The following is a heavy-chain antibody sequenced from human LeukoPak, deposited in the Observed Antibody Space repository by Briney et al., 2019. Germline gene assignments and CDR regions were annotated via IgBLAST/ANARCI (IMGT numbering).Heavy chain of an antibody. J-gene: IGHJ4*02. CDR3: ARRSSSWHTSYYFDY. V-gene: IGHV1-18*01. CDR1: GYTFTNYG. D-gene: IGHD6-13*01. Sequence: GASVKVSCKASGYTFTNYGISWVRQAPGQGLEWMGWISTYNGNTIYAQKLQGRVTLTTDTSTSTAYVELSSLRSEDTAVYYCARRSSSWHTSYYFDYWGQGTLVTVSS. CDR2: ISTYNGNT.